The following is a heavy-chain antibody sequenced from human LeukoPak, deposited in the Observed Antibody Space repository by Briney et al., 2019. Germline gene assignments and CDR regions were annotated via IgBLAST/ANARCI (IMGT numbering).Heavy chain of an antibody. V-gene: IGHV1-69*13. Sequence: ASVKVSCKASGGTFSSYAISWVRQAPGQGLEWMGGIIPIFGTANYAQKFQGRVTITADESTSTAYMELSSLRSDDTAVYYCARHIVGAQGVVYAFDIWGQGTMVTVSS. J-gene: IGHJ3*02. CDR2: IIPIFGTA. CDR1: GGTFSSYA. D-gene: IGHD2-15*01. CDR3: ARHIVGAQGVVYAFDI.